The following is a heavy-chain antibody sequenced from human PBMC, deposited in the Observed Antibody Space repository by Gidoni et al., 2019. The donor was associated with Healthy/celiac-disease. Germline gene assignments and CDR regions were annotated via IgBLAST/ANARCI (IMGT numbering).Heavy chain of an antibody. CDR2: ISWDGGST. D-gene: IGHD2-21*02. V-gene: IGHV3-43D*03. J-gene: IGHJ4*02. Sequence: EVQLVESGGVVVQPGGSLRLSCAASGFTFDDYAMHWVRQAPGKGLEWVSLISWDGGSTYYADSVKGRFTISRDNSKNSLYLQMNSLRAEDTALYYCAKSKVVTAMRGGDYFDYWGQGTLVTVSS. CDR1: GFTFDDYA. CDR3: AKSKVVTAMRGGDYFDY.